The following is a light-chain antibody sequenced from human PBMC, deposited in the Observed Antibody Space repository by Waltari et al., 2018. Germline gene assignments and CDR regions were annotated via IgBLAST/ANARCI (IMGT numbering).Light chain of an antibody. CDR3: SSYSRSAFL. V-gene: IGLV2-14*03. J-gene: IGLJ2*01. CDR2: DVS. Sequence: QSALTQPASVSGSPGQSITISCPGTSSDVGSYNYVPWYQQYPGRAPKLMIYDVSSRPSGVSNRFSGSKSGNTASLTISGLQPEDEATYYCSSYSRSAFLFGGGDQTDRP. CDR1: SSDVGSYNY.